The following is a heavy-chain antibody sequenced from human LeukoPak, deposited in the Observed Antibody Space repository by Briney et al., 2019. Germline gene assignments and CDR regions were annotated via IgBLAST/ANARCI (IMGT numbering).Heavy chain of an antibody. V-gene: IGHV3-30-3*01. Sequence: GGSLRLSCGASGFTFSSYAMHWVRQAPGKGLEWVAVISYDGSNKYYADSVKGRFTISRDNSKNTLYLQMNSLRAEDTAVYYCARDQEWELPLYWGQGTLVTVSS. J-gene: IGHJ4*02. CDR1: GFTFSSYA. CDR3: ARDQEWELPLY. CDR2: ISYDGSNK. D-gene: IGHD1-26*01.